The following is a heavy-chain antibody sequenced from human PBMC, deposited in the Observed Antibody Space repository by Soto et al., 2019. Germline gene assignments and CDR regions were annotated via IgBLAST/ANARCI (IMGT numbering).Heavy chain of an antibody. D-gene: IGHD2-8*01. CDR3: ARDSLGVPTDFDY. Sequence: QVQLVESGGGVVQPGRSLTLSCAASGFSFSTYGMHWTRQAPGKGLEWVAVMWSNGNKNYADSVKGRFTISRDTSQNILFLQMDSLRAEDTAVYYCARDSLGVPTDFDYWGQGTLVTVSS. J-gene: IGHJ4*02. V-gene: IGHV3-33*01. CDR1: GFSFSTYG. CDR2: MWSNGNK.